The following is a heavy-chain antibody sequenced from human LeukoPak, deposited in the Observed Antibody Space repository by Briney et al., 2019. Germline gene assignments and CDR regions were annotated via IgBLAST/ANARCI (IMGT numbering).Heavy chain of an antibody. V-gene: IGHV4-39*01. CDR1: GGSISSKTYY. J-gene: IGHJ2*01. Sequence: SETLSLTCTVSGGSISSKTYYWGWIRQPPGKGLEWIGTIYYSGSTYYNPSLKSRVTISVDTSKNQFSLKLSSVTAADTAVYYCARVGYCTNGVCYSYDWYFDLWGRGTLVTVSS. D-gene: IGHD2-8*01. CDR2: IYYSGST. CDR3: ARVGYCTNGVCYSYDWYFDL.